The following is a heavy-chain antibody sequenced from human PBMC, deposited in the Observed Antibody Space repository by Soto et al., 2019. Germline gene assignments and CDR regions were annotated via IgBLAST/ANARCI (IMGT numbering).Heavy chain of an antibody. V-gene: IGHV1-69*13. CDR1: GGTFSSYA. J-gene: IGHJ6*02. CDR2: IIPIFGTA. D-gene: IGHD6-13*01. Sequence: GASVKVSCKASGGTFSSYAISWVRQAPGQGLEWMGGIIPIFGTANYAQKFQGRVTITADESASTAYMELSSLRSEDTAVYYCAGGSIPGYSSSWYWFDGMDVWGQGTTVTVSS. CDR3: AGGSIPGYSSSWYWFDGMDV.